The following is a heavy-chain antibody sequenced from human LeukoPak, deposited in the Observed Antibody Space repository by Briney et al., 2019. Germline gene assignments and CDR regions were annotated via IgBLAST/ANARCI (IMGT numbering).Heavy chain of an antibody. V-gene: IGHV4-34*01. CDR1: GGSFSDYY. CDR3: ARIYCSGGSCYFRYWWFDP. CDR2: INHSGTS. Sequence: PSETLSLTCAVYGGSFSDYYWSWVRQSPGKGLEWIGEINHSGTSNYNPSLKSRLTISVDTPKNQFSLSLSSLTAADTAVYYCARIYCSGGSCYFRYWWFDPWGQGTLVTVSS. D-gene: IGHD2-15*01. J-gene: IGHJ5*02.